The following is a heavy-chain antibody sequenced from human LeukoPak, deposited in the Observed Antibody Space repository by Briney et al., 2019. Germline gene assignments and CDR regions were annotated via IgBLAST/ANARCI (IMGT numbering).Heavy chain of an antibody. Sequence: GGSLRLSCAASGFTFSSYAMSWVRQAPGKGLEWVSAISGSGGSTYYAYSVKGRFTISRDNSKNTLYLQMNSLRAEDTAVYYCAKAAGGERWLQPDYWGQGTLVTVSS. CDR1: GFTFSSYA. V-gene: IGHV3-23*01. CDR3: AKAAGGERWLQPDY. CDR2: ISGSGGST. D-gene: IGHD5-24*01. J-gene: IGHJ4*02.